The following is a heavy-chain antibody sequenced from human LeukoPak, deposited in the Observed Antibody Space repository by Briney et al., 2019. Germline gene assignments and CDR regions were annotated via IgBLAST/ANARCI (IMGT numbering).Heavy chain of an antibody. CDR1: GGSISSSNW. D-gene: IGHD2-8*01. V-gene: IGHV4-4*02. J-gene: IGHJ6*03. CDR2: IYHSGST. CDR3: ARDLMGGVLRDV. Sequence: PSETLSLTCAVPGGSISSSNWWSCVRQPPRKGLEWIGEIYHSGSTNYIPSLKSRVTISVDKSKNQFSLKLSSVTAADTAVYYCARDLMGGVLRDVWGKGTTVTVSS.